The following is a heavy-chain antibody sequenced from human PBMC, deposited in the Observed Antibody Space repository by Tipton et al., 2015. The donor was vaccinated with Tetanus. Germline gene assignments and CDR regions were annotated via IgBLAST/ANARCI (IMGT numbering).Heavy chain of an antibody. V-gene: IGHV3-30-3*01. CDR3: AREDGGPTLDYFDS. CDR1: GFTFTRYA. J-gene: IGHJ4*02. D-gene: IGHD3-16*01. Sequence: SLRLSCAASGFTFTRYAMHWVRQAPGKGLEWVAVITFDGSTKYYADSVKGRFTLSRDNSQNTLYPQMNSLKVEDTAVYYCAREDGGPTLDYFDSWGQGALVIVSS. CDR2: ITFDGSTK.